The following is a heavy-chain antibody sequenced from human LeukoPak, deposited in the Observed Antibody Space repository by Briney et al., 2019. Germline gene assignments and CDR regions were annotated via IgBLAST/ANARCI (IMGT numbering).Heavy chain of an antibody. V-gene: IGHV3-7*01. CDR2: IKQDGSEK. CDR3: AREGDSSLVDY. CDR1: GFTFSSYW. D-gene: IGHD6-19*01. Sequence: GGSLRLSCAVSGFTFSSYWMTWVRQAPGKGLEWVANIKQDGSEKYYVDSVEGRFTISRDNTKNSLCLQMNSLRAEDTAVYYCAREGDSSLVDYWGQGTLVTVSS. J-gene: IGHJ4*02.